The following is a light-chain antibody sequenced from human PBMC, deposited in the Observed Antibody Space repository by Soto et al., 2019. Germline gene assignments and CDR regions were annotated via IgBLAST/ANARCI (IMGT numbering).Light chain of an antibody. CDR3: QQCYMGWT. V-gene: IGKV1-5*01. J-gene: IGKJ1*01. CDR1: QSISRS. CDR2: DAS. Sequence: DIQMTQSPSSLSSSVGYRFTITCRASQSISRSLAWYQHQPGKAPKLLIYDASSLESGVPSRFSGIGSGTEFTLSISSLQPEDFGTYYCQQCYMGWTFGQGTKVDIK.